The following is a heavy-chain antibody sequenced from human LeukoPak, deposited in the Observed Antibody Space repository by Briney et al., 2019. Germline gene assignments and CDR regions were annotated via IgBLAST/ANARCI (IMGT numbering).Heavy chain of an antibody. J-gene: IGHJ4*02. CDR3: ARGGDTAMVSIDY. D-gene: IGHD5-18*01. V-gene: IGHV4-30-2*01. CDR1: GGSISSGGYY. Sequence: PSETLSLTCTVSGGSISSGGYYWSWIRQPPGKGLEWIGFIHDGGSTSYNSSLKSRVAISVDRSKNQFSLKLSSVTAADTAVYYCARGGDTAMVSIDYWGQGTLVTVSS. CDR2: IHDGGST.